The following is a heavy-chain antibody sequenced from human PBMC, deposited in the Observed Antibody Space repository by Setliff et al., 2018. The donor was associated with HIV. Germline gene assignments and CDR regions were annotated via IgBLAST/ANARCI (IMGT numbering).Heavy chain of an antibody. CDR2: IVDSGST. V-gene: IGHV4-59*01. Sequence: SETLSLTCTLYGGSLTNYDWTWIRQSPGEGLAWLGEIVDSGSTTYNPSLKRRVTISLDMSTSQFSLRLSSVTAADAAVYYCAGAVYYFDFWGQGTLVTVSS. D-gene: IGHD1-20*01. CDR1: GGSLTNYD. CDR3: AGAVYYFDF. J-gene: IGHJ4*02.